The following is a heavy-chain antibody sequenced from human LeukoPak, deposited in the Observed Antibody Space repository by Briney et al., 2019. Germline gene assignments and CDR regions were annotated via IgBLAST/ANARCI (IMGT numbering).Heavy chain of an antibody. CDR3: ARAAAYNLDR. D-gene: IGHD6-13*01. Sequence: SETLSLTCAVSDGSITDNWWGWVRQPPGKGLEWIGEIYHTGDTNYNPSLKSRVTISINTSKKQLSLNLNSVTAADTAIYYCARAAAYNLDRWGQGTLVIVSP. J-gene: IGHJ5*02. CDR2: IYHTGDT. V-gene: IGHV4-4*02. CDR1: DGSITDNW.